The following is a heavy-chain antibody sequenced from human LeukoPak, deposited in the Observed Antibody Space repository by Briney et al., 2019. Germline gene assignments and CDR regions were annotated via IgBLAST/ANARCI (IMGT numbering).Heavy chain of an antibody. CDR1: GGSISSYY. CDR2: IYYSGST. CDR3: ASLAGGDGYRFYYGMDV. D-gene: IGHD5-24*01. J-gene: IGHJ6*02. Sequence: PSGTLSLTCTVSGGSISSYYWSWIRQPPGKGLEWIVHIYYSGSTNYNPSLKSRVTISVDTSKNQFSLKLSSVTAADTAVYYCASLAGGDGYRFYYGMDVWGQGITVTVSS. V-gene: IGHV4-59*01.